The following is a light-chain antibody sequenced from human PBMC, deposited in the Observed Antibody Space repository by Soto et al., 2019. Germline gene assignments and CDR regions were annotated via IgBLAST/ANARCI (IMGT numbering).Light chain of an antibody. Sequence: EIVMTQSPATLSVSPGERATLSCRASQNVNNRLAWYQQKAGQPPRLLIYGASTRATGIPARFSGSGSGTEFTLTISSLQSEDFAVYYCQHFNSWPLLFGQGTKVDIK. CDR3: QHFNSWPLL. J-gene: IGKJ1*01. CDR2: GAS. CDR1: QNVNNR. V-gene: IGKV3-15*01.